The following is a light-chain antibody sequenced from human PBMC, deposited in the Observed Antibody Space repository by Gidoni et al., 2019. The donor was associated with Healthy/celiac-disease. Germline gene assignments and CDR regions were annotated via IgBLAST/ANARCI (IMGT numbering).Light chain of an antibody. CDR3: QQYNNWLGYT. Sequence: EIVMTQSPATMSVSQGEKATLSCRASQSVSSNLSWYQQKPVQAPRLLIYGASTRATGIPARFSGSGSGTEFNLTISSLQSEDFAVYYCQQYNNWLGYTFXXXTKLEIK. CDR1: QSVSSN. CDR2: GAS. V-gene: IGKV3-15*01. J-gene: IGKJ2*01.